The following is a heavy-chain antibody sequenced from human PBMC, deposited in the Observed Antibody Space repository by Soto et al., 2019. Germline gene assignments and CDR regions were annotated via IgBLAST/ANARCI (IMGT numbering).Heavy chain of an antibody. D-gene: IGHD3-16*01. Sequence: QVQLVQPGDEVKKPGASVKVSCKASGYIFVNYGIAWVRQAPGQGLEWMGWISPYTGNTHSATKIQGRLTMTTDTSTSTAYMDLGSLTSDDTAVYYCVMVDNYVTPTPQDVWGQGTTVTVSS. V-gene: IGHV1-18*01. J-gene: IGHJ6*02. CDR3: VMVDNYVTPTPQDV. CDR2: ISPYTGNT. CDR1: GYIFVNYG.